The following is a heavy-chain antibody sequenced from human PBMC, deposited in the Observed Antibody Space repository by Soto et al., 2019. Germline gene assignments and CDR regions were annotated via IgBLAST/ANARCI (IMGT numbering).Heavy chain of an antibody. Sequence: EVQLLESGGGLVQPGGSLRLSCAASGFTFSSYAMSWVRQAPGKGLEWVSAFRGDGTGAHYADSVKGRFTVSRDNSKNSRYLHMSSLRAEDTAVYYCTKLPQYDILTGYLNYFDYWGQGTLVTVSS. V-gene: IGHV3-23*01. CDR2: FRGDGTGA. J-gene: IGHJ4*02. D-gene: IGHD3-9*01. CDR1: GFTFSSYA. CDR3: TKLPQYDILTGYLNYFDY.